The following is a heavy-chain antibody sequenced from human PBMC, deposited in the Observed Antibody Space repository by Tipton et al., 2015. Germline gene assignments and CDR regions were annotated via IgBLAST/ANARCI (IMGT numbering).Heavy chain of an antibody. D-gene: IGHD2-2*01. J-gene: IGHJ4*02. Sequence: GSLRLSCAVSGFPFSTYVINWVRLAPGKGLEWVSAIGGTSGSTYYADSVRGRFIISGDKSSNTVYLHINSLSAEDSAVYYCAKDMGSSWGFDYWGQGTLVTVSS. CDR2: IGGTSGST. CDR1: GFPFSTYV. V-gene: IGHV3-23*01. CDR3: AKDMGSSWGFDY.